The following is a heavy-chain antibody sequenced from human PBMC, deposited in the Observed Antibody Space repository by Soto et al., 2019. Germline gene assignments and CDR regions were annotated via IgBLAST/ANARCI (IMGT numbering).Heavy chain of an antibody. D-gene: IGHD3-9*01. Sequence: PSETLSLTCTVSGDSVTRYSWSWIRQPPGKGLDWIGYVYHSGSTNYNPSLKRRLSMSVDTSKNQFSPNLSSVTAADTAIYYCARTGDILDFWGPGTLVTVSS. V-gene: IGHV4-59*02. J-gene: IGHJ4*02. CDR1: GDSVTRYS. CDR3: ARTGDILDF. CDR2: VYHSGST.